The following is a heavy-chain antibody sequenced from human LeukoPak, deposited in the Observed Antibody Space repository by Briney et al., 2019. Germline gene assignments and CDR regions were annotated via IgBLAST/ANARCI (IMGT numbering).Heavy chain of an antibody. CDR2: INPSGGGT. CDR1: GYTFTSYY. CDR3: AREGVRGSYQFDY. J-gene: IGHJ4*02. Sequence: GASVKVSCKASGYTFTSYYMHWVRQAPGQGLEWMGIINPSGGGTSYAQKFQGRVTMTRDMSTSTVYMELSSLISEDTAVYYCAREGVRGSYQFDYWGQGTLVTVSS. V-gene: IGHV1-46*01. D-gene: IGHD1-26*01.